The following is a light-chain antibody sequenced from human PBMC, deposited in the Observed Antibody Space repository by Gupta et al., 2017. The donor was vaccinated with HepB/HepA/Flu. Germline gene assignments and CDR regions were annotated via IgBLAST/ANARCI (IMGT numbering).Light chain of an antibody. V-gene: IGLV2-11*01. Sequence: QSALTHRRSASGSPGQSVTISCTRTRSDVGDYDYVSWYHQRPGKAPKLIIFNVSHRPSGVPGRFSGSKSGKTASLTISGLQAEDEADYYCCSYAGYNTYVFGTGTKVTVL. CDR2: NVS. CDR1: RSDVGDYDY. CDR3: CSYAGYNTYV. J-gene: IGLJ1*01.